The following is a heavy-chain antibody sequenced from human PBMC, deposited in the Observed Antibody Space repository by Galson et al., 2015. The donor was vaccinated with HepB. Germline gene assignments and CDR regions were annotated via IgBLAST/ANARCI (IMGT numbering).Heavy chain of an antibody. CDR2: ISGSDGST. D-gene: IGHD5-12*01. V-gene: IGHV3-23*01. CDR1: GLRFSSSG. J-gene: IGHJ4*02. Sequence: SLRLSCATSGLRFSSSGMHWVRQAPGKGLEWVSGISGSDGSTHYADSVKGRFTISRDNSMNTLYLQMNSLRAEDTAVYYCAKVPYSGYDKYYFDYWGQGTLVTVSS. CDR3: AKVPYSGYDKYYFDY.